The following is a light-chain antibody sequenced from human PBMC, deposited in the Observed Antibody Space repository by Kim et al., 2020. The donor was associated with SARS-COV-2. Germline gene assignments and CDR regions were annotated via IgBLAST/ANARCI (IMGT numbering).Light chain of an antibody. J-gene: IGKJ3*01. V-gene: IGKV1-6*01. CDR1: QDIRND. CDR3: LQDYSYPRT. Sequence: AIQMTQSPSSLSASVGDRVTITCRASQDIRNDLGWYQQRPGMAPKLLMYAASTLHSGVPSRFSGSGSGTVFTLTIISLQPEDFASYYCLQDYSYPRTFGPRTKVDIK. CDR2: AAS.